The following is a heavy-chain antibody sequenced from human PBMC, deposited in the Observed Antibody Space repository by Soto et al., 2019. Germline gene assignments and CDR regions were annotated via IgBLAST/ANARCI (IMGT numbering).Heavy chain of an antibody. Sequence: QVQLVESGGGVVQPGRSLRLSCAASGFTFSSYALHWVRQAPGKGLEWVSVISYDGSNKYYADSVKGRFTISRDTSKNTLYLQMNSLRAEDTAVYYCARDFWATVTPSLEYWGQGTLVTVSS. D-gene: IGHD4-17*01. V-gene: IGHV3-30-3*01. CDR3: ARDFWATVTPSLEY. J-gene: IGHJ4*02. CDR1: GFTFSSYA. CDR2: ISYDGSNK.